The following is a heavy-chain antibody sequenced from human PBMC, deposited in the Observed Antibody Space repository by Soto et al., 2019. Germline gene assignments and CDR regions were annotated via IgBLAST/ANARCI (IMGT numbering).Heavy chain of an antibody. J-gene: IGHJ4*02. D-gene: IGHD2-15*01. CDR1: GFTFSSYA. Sequence: EVQLVESGGGLVQPGGSLRLSCAASGFTFSSYAMHWVRQAPGKGLEFVSAISGNGGNTHYANSVRGSFTISRANSKNTLYLQMGGMRADDMAVYYCARGRSNRGGYSPVFDSWGQGTLVTVSS. CDR2: ISGNGGNT. CDR3: ARGRSNRGGYSPVFDS. V-gene: IGHV3-64*01.